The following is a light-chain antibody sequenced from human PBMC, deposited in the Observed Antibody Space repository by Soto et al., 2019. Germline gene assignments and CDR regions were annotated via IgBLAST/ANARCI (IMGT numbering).Light chain of an antibody. J-gene: IGLJ3*02. CDR3: QSYDSSLSGSV. CDR2: GNS. Sequence: QSVLTQPPSVSGAPGQRVTISCTGSSSNIGAGYDVHWYQQLPGTAPKLLIYGNSNRPSGVPDRFSGSKSGTSASLAITGLQVEDEADYYCQSYDSSLSGSVFGGEPKLTLL. CDR1: SSNIGAGYD. V-gene: IGLV1-40*01.